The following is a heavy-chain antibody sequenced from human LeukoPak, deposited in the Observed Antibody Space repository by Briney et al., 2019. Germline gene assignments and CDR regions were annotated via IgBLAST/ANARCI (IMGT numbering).Heavy chain of an antibody. J-gene: IGHJ4*02. Sequence: QPGGSLRLSCAASGFTFSSYAMSWVRQAPGKGLEWVSAISGSGGSTYYADSVKGRFTISRDNSKNTLYLQMNSLRAEDTAVYYCAKAEYYYDSSGYLFDYWGQGTLVTVSS. CDR1: GFTFSSYA. CDR2: ISGSGGST. D-gene: IGHD3-22*01. CDR3: AKAEYYYDSSGYLFDY. V-gene: IGHV3-23*01.